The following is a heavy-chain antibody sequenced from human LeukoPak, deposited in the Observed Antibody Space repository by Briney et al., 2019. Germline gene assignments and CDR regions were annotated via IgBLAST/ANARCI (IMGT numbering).Heavy chain of an antibody. Sequence: ASVKVSCKASGYTFTGYYMHWVRQAPGQGLEWMGWINPNSGGTNYAQKFQGRVTMTRDTSISTAYMELSRLRSDDTAVYYCARDLSAMVRGVTNYWGQETWSPSPQ. J-gene: IGHJ4*01. V-gene: IGHV1-2*02. D-gene: IGHD3-10*01. CDR2: INPNSGGT. CDR1: GYTFTGYY. CDR3: ARDLSAMVRGVTNY.